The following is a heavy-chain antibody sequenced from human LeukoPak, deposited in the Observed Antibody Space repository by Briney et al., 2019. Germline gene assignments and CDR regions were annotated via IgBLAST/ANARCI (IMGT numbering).Heavy chain of an antibody. Sequence: ASVKVSCKASGYTFTGYYMHWVRQAPGQGLEWMGWINPNSGGTNYAQKFQGRVTMTRDTSISTAYMELSRLRSDDTAVYYCARPEDTHHTLFDYWGQGTLVTVSS. CDR2: INPNSGGT. V-gene: IGHV1-2*02. CDR3: ARPEDTHHTLFDY. CDR1: GYTFTGYY. D-gene: IGHD5-18*01. J-gene: IGHJ4*02.